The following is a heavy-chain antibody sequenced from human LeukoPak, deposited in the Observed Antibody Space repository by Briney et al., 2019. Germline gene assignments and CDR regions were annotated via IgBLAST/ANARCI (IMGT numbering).Heavy chain of an antibody. Sequence: SQTLSLTCTVSGGSISSGSYYWSWIRQPAGKGLEWIGRIYTSGSTNYNPSLKSRVTISVDTSKNQFSLKLSSVTAADTAVYYCARSFWNYGAFDIWGQGTMVTVSS. CDR1: GGSISSGSYY. V-gene: IGHV4-61*02. D-gene: IGHD1-7*01. J-gene: IGHJ3*02. CDR2: IYTSGST. CDR3: ARSFWNYGAFDI.